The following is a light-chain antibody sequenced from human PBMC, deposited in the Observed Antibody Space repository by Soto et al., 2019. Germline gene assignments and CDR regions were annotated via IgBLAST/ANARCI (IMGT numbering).Light chain of an antibody. J-gene: IGKJ1*01. CDR1: QSVSSSY. CDR3: QQYGRSSPT. Sequence: EIVLTHSPGTLSLSPGERATLSCRASQSVSSSYLAWYQQKPGQAPRLLIYGASSRATGIPDRFSGSGSGTDFTLTISRLEPEDFAVYSCQQYGRSSPTFGQGTKVEI. CDR2: GAS. V-gene: IGKV3-20*01.